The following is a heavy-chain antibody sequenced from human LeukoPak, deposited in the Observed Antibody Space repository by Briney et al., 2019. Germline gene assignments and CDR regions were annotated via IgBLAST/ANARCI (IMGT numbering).Heavy chain of an antibody. CDR2: FDPEDGET. D-gene: IGHD3-10*01. J-gene: IGHJ6*02. V-gene: IGHV1-24*01. Sequence: GASVKVSCKVSGYTLTELSTHWVRQAPGKGLEWMGGFDPEDGETIYAQKFQGRVTMTEDTSTDTAYMELSSLRSEDTAVYYCATAYYASGGYYYYGMDVWGQGTTVTVSS. CDR1: GYTLTELS. CDR3: ATAYYASGGYYYYGMDV.